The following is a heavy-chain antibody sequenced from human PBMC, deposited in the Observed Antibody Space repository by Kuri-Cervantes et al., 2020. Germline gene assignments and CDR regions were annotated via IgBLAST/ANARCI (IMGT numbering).Heavy chain of an antibody. Sequence: SVKVSCKASGGTFSSYAISWVRQAPGQGLEWMGGTIPIFGTANYAQKFQGRVTITADESTSTAYMELSSLRSEDTAVYYCAREQQPQWGLCYFDLWGRGTLVTVSS. D-gene: IGHD6-13*01. CDR1: GGTFSSYA. CDR2: TIPIFGTA. V-gene: IGHV1-69*13. J-gene: IGHJ2*01. CDR3: AREQQPQWGLCYFDL.